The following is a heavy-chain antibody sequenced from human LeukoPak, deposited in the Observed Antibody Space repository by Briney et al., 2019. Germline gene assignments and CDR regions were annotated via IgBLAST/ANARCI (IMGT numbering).Heavy chain of an antibody. J-gene: IGHJ4*02. CDR2: IYNSGST. D-gene: IGHD2-15*01. V-gene: IGHV4-4*07. CDR3: ARGDCSGGSCYLPFDY. CDR1: GGSISSYY. Sequence: PSETLSLTCTVSGGSISSYYWSWIRQPAGKGLEWIGRIYNSGSTNHNPSLKSRVTMSVDTSKNQFSLKMSSVTAADTAVYYCARGDCSGGSCYLPFDYWGQGTLVTVSS.